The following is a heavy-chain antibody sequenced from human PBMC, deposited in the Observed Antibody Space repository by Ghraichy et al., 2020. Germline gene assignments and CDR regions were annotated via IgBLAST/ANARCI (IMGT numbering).Heavy chain of an antibody. CDR2: IRQDGGEK. J-gene: IGHJ4*02. V-gene: IGHV3-7*03. Sequence: GGSLRLSCAASGFTFSGYWMSWVRQAPGKGLEWVASIRQDGGEKYYVDSVRGRFTISRDNAKNSLYLQMNSLRAEDTAVYYCVRVDNWDFDYWGQGTLVTVSS. D-gene: IGHD1-1*01. CDR3: VRVDNWDFDY. CDR1: GFTFSGYW.